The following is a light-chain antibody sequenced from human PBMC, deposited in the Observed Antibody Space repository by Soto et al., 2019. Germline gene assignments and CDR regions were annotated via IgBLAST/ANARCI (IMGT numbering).Light chain of an antibody. CDR3: QQRSEWPRT. J-gene: IGKJ1*01. CDR2: DAS. CDR1: QSISGS. Sequence: ENLVAHSPTTPSFFPGEKDPPSCRASQSISGSLAWYQQKPGQAPRLLIYDASTRATGFPARFSGSGSGTDFTLTIGSLEPEDFAVYYCQQRSEWPRTFGQGTKVDIK. V-gene: IGKV3-11*01.